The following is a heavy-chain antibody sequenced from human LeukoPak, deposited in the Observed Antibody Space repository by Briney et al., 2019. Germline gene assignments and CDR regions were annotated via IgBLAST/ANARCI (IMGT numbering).Heavy chain of an antibody. Sequence: SETLFLTCTVSGGSISSYYWSWIRQPPGKGLEWIGYIYYSGSANYNPSLKSRVTISVDTSKNQFSLKLSSVTAADTAVYYCARDRLSGYSYGYLIGAFDIWGQGTMVTVSS. V-gene: IGHV4-59*01. D-gene: IGHD5-18*01. CDR3: ARDRLSGYSYGYLIGAFDI. CDR2: IYYSGSA. CDR1: GGSISSYY. J-gene: IGHJ3*02.